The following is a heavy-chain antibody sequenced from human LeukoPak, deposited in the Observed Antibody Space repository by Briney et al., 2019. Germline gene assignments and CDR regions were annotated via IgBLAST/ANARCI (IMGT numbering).Heavy chain of an antibody. J-gene: IGHJ3*01. V-gene: IGHV3-48*02. CDR3: ARGPDGSGTNAFDV. CDR1: GFTFSSYS. D-gene: IGHD3-10*01. Sequence: PGESLRLSCAASGFTFSSYSMNWVRQAPGKGLEWVSYISGGSSIMYYADSVKGRFTISRDNAKNSLYLQMNSLRDADTAVYYCARGPDGSGTNAFDVWGQGTMVTVSS. CDR2: ISGGSSIM.